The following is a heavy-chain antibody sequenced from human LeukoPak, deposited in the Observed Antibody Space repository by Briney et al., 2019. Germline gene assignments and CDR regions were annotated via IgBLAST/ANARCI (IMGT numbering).Heavy chain of an antibody. CDR2: IIPIFGTA. CDR3: ATRGSAGILDG. V-gene: IGHV1-69*05. CDR1: GGTFSSYA. Sequence: ASVKVSCKASGGTFSSYAISWVRQAPGQGLEWMGGIIPIFGTANYAQKFQGRVTITTDESTSTAYMELSSLRSEDTAVYYCATRGSAGILDGLGKGTTVTGSP. J-gene: IGHJ6*04. D-gene: IGHD6-13*01.